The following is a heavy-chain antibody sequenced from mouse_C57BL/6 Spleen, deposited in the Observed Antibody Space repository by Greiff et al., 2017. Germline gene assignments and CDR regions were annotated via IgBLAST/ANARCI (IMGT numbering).Heavy chain of an antibody. Sequence: VQLVESGPELVKPGASVKLSCKASGYTFTSYDINWVKQRPGQGLEWIGWIYPRDGSTKYNEKFKGKATLTVDTSSSTAYMELHSLTSEDSAVYFCAREDDGYPFAYWGQGTLVTVSA. J-gene: IGHJ3*01. V-gene: IGHV1-85*01. CDR1: GYTFTSYD. CDR2: IYPRDGST. CDR3: AREDDGYPFAY. D-gene: IGHD2-3*01.